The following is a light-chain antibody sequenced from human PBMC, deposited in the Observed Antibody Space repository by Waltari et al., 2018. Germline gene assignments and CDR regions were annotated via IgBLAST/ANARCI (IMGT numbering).Light chain of an antibody. CDR1: SSNIGAGFD. CDR2: GNT. CDR3: QSYDGSLSGSRV. V-gene: IGLV1-40*01. Sequence: QSVLTQPPSVSGAPGQRVTISCTGSSSNIGAGFDVHWYQQLPRTAPKLLIYGNTKRPSGVPDLFSGSKSGTSASLAITGLQAEDEADYYCQSYDGSLSGSRVFGGGTKVTVL. J-gene: IGLJ3*02.